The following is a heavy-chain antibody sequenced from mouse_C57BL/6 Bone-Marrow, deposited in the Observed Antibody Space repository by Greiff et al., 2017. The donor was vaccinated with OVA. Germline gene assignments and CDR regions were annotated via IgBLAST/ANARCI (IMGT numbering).Heavy chain of an antibody. D-gene: IGHD4-1*02. Sequence: QVHVKQSGPELVKPGASVKLSCKASGYTFTSYDINWVKQRPGQGLEWIGWIYPRDGSTKYNEKFKGKATLTVDTSSSTAYMELHSLTSEDSAVYFCQLGFAYWGQGTLVTVSA. CDR3: QLGFAY. J-gene: IGHJ3*01. CDR2: IYPRDGST. V-gene: IGHV1-85*01. CDR1: GYTFTSYD.